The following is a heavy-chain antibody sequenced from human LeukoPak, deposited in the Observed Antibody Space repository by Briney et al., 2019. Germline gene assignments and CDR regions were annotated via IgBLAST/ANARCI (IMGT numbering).Heavy chain of an antibody. V-gene: IGHV3-21*04. D-gene: IGHD6-13*01. CDR3: AKDGYSSSWYRSENYYYYYYMDV. J-gene: IGHJ6*03. CDR1: EFTFSNYK. CDR2: ISSSSIYI. Sequence: PGGSLRLSCAASEFTFSNYKMNWVRQAPGKGLEWVSSISSSSIYIYYADSVKGRFTISRDNDKNSLYLQMNSLRAEDTAVYYCAKDGYSSSWYRSENYYYYYYMDVWGKGTTVTVSS.